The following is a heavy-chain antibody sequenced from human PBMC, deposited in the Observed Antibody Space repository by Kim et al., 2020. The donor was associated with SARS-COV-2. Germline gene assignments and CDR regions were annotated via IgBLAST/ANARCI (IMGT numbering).Heavy chain of an antibody. V-gene: IGHV1-2*02. J-gene: IGHJ4*02. D-gene: IGHD1-7*01. CDR3: ARARWNYSRADKRYFDY. Sequence: ASVKVSCKASGYTFTGYYMHWVRQAPGQGLEWMGWINPNSGGTNYAQKFQGRVTMTRDTSISTAYMELSRLRSDDTAVYYCARARWNYSRADKRYFDYWGQGTLVTVSS. CDR1: GYTFTGYY. CDR2: INPNSGGT.